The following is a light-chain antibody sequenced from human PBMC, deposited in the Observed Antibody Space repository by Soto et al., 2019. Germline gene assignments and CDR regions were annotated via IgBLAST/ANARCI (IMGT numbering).Light chain of an antibody. CDR1: HSNIERNC. Sequence: QSVLTQPTAASGPPGMSVAIFCSGIHSNIERNCEDGYQHLPGTTPTLLIYMNNQRPSVDPDRFSVSKFGSSASLVIIGPRSEDEAEYYCAAWDASLSAVLFGGGTKVTVL. V-gene: IGLV1-47*01. J-gene: IGLJ2*01. CDR3: AAWDASLSAVL. CDR2: MNN.